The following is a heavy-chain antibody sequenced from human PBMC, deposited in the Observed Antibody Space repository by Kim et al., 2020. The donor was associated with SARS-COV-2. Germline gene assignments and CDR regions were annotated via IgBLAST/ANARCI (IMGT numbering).Heavy chain of an antibody. V-gene: IGHV3-7*01. D-gene: IGHD3-22*01. J-gene: IGHJ5*02. CDR3: ARVTDYYDSSGLDP. Sequence: VDSVKGRFTISGDNAKNTLYLQMNSLRAEDTAVYYCARVTDYYDSSGLDPWGQGTLVTVSS.